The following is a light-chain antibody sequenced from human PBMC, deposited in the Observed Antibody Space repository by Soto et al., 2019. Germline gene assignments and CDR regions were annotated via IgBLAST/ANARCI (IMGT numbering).Light chain of an antibody. Sequence: NFMLTQPQSVSECSGKTLTLSCTRSSGSNASHYVQWYPQRPGSAPTTVIYEDNQRPSGVPHRFSGSIDSSSNSACLTISVLKTEDEADYFCQFYESRNVVFGGGTKLMVL. CDR3: QFYESRNVV. J-gene: IGLJ2*01. CDR2: EDN. V-gene: IGLV6-57*04. CDR1: SGSNASHY.